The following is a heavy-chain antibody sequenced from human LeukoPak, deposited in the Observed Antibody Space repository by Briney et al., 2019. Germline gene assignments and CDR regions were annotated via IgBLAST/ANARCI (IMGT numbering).Heavy chain of an antibody. J-gene: IGHJ6*04. V-gene: IGHV4-4*02. Sequence: SETLSLTCAVSGGSISSTNWWSWVRQSPGKGREWIGEIYHSGSTNYNPSLKSRVTISLDKSKNQVSLKLSSVTAADTAVYYCARDRSGYGSHYGIDIWGKGTTVTVSS. CDR1: GGSISSTNW. D-gene: IGHD5-12*01. CDR2: IYHSGST. CDR3: ARDRSGYGSHYGIDI.